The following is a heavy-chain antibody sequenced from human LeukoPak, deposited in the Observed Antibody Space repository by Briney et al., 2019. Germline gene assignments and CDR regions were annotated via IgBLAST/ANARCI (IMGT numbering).Heavy chain of an antibody. CDR2: IHDSGST. V-gene: IGHV4-30-4*07. Sequence: SETLSLTCAVSGDSISSGGYSWSWIRQTPGKGLEWIAYIHDSGSTYNNPSLKTRLSISIDTSKNQFSLRLNSVTAADTALYYCARVVAAAGNNWFDPWGQGTLVTVSS. J-gene: IGHJ5*02. D-gene: IGHD6-13*01. CDR3: ARVVAAAGNNWFDP. CDR1: GDSISSGGYS.